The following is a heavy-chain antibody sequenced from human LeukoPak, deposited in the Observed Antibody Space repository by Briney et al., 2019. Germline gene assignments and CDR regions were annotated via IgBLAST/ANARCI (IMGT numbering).Heavy chain of an antibody. Sequence: GGSLRLSRAASGFTFSNAWMSWVRQAPGKGLEWVGRIKSKTDGGTTDYAAPVKGRFTISRDDSKNTLYLQMNSLKTEDTAVYYCTTVLWFGETRSDYWGQGTLVTVSS. D-gene: IGHD3-10*01. CDR1: GFTFSNAW. V-gene: IGHV3-15*01. CDR2: IKSKTDGGTT. J-gene: IGHJ4*02. CDR3: TTVLWFGETRSDY.